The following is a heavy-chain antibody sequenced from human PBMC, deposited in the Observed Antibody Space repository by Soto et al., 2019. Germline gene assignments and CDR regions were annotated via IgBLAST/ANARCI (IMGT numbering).Heavy chain of an antibody. D-gene: IGHD1-26*01. J-gene: IGHJ3*01. CDR2: ISTNGGST. V-gene: IGHV3-64D*08. Sequence: RNGLEYVSAISTNGGSTYYADSVKGRFSISRDNSKNTLYLQMSSLRNEDTAVYYCVKDRERDKIREINEVFEFRGNGT. CDR3: VKDRERDKIREINEVFEF.